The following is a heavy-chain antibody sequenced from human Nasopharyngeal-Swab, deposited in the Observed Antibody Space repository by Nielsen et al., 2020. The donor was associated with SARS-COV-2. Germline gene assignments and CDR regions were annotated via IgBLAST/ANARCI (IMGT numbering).Heavy chain of an antibody. CDR3: ARDTSVDIVLLYYGMDV. D-gene: IGHD5-12*01. CDR1: GFTFSAYN. Sequence: GGSLRLSCAASGFTFSAYNINWVRQAPGKGLEWVSYISRRSDTIYYADSVKGRFTISRDSSKNTLYLQMNSLRAEDTAVYYCARDTSVDIVLLYYGMDVWGQGTTVTVSS. CDR2: ISRRSDTI. V-gene: IGHV3-48*01. J-gene: IGHJ6*02.